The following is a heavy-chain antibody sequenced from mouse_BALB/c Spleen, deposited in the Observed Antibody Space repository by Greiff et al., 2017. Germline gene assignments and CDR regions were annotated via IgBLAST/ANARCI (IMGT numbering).Heavy chain of an antibody. J-gene: IGHJ3*01. V-gene: IGHV2-2*02. CDR2: IWSGGST. D-gene: IGHD2-1*01. CDR1: GFSLTSYG. CDR3: ARNPYGNYPWFAY. Sequence: VQRVESGPGLVQPSQSLSITCTVSGFSLTSYGVHWVRQSPGKGLEWLGVIWSGGSTDYNAAFISRLSISKDNSKSQVFFKMNSLQANDTAIYYCARNPYGNYPWFAYWGQGTLVTVSA.